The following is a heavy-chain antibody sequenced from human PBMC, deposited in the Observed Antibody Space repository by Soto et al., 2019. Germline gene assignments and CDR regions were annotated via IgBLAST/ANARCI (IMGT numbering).Heavy chain of an antibody. CDR2: ISYDGSNK. CDR3: ARDPTAMVMYYFDY. Sequence: GGSLRLSCAASGFTFSSYAMHWVRQAPGKGLEWVAVISYDGSNKYYADSVKGRFTISRDNSKNTLYLQMNSLRAEDTAVYYCARDPTAMVMYYFDYWGQGTLVTVS. D-gene: IGHD5-18*01. CDR1: GFTFSSYA. J-gene: IGHJ4*02. V-gene: IGHV3-30-3*01.